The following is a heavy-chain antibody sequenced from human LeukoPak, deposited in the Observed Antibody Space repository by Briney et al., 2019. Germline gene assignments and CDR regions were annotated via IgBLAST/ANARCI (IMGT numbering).Heavy chain of an antibody. V-gene: IGHV3-48*03. J-gene: IGHJ4*02. D-gene: IGHD3-22*01. CDR1: GFTFSSYE. CDR2: ISSSGSTI. CDR3: ARDRGYYDSSGFGY. Sequence: GGSLRLSCAASGFTFSSYEMNWFRQAPGKGLEWVSYISSSGSTIYYADSVKGRFTISRDNAKNSLYLQMNSLRAEDTAVYYCARDRGYYDSSGFGYWGQGTLVTVSS.